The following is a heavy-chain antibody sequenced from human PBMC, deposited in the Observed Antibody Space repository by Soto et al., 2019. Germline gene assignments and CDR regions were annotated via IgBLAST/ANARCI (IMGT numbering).Heavy chain of an antibody. J-gene: IGHJ5*02. CDR1: GYSFTSYW. Sequence: GESLKISCKASGYSFTSYWISWVRQMPGKGLEWMGRIDPSDSYTNYSPSFRGHVTISADKSISTAYLQWSSLKASDTAMYYCASTSIAAAGKDYNWFDPWGQGTLVTVSS. CDR2: IDPSDSYT. V-gene: IGHV5-10-1*01. CDR3: ASTSIAAAGKDYNWFDP. D-gene: IGHD6-13*01.